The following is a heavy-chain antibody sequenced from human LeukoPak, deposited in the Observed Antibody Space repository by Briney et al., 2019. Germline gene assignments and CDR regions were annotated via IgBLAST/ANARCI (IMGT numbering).Heavy chain of an antibody. Sequence: PGGSLRLSCVASGFTFSSYEMHWVRQAPGKGLEWVAGISYDGSKKYYADSVKGRFTSSRDNSKNTLNLQMNSLRAEDTAVYYCARVSSILEDNVWYYYGMDVWGRGATVAV. CDR3: ARVSSILEDNVWYYYGMDV. V-gene: IGHV3-30-3*01. CDR2: ISYDGSKK. D-gene: IGHD3-16*01. J-gene: IGHJ6*02. CDR1: GFTFSSYE.